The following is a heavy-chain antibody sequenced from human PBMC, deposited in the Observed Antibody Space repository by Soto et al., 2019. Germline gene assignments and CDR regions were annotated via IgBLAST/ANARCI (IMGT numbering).Heavy chain of an antibody. CDR1: EFTFSSYA. CDR2: ITGSGGTT. D-gene: IGHD2-2*01. Sequence: PGGSLRLSCAASEFTFSSYAMSWVRQAPGKGLEWVSGITGSGGTTYYADSVKGRFTISRDNSKNTLYLQMNSLRAEDTAVYYCAKRPASIITFDYWGQGTPVTLSS. J-gene: IGHJ4*02. CDR3: AKRPASIITFDY. V-gene: IGHV3-23*01.